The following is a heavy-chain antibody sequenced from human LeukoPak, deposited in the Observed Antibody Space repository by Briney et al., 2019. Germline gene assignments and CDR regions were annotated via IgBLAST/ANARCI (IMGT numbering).Heavy chain of an antibody. CDR3: ARDRDRYCSGGSCYPTDY. V-gene: IGHV3-33*01. D-gene: IGHD2-15*01. Sequence: GGSLRLSCAASGFTFSSYGMHWVRQAPGKGLEWVAVIWYDGSNKYYADSVKGRFTISRDNSKNTLYLQMNSLRAEDTAVYHCARDRDRYCSGGSCYPTDYWGQGTLVTVSS. CDR2: IWYDGSNK. J-gene: IGHJ4*02. CDR1: GFTFSSYG.